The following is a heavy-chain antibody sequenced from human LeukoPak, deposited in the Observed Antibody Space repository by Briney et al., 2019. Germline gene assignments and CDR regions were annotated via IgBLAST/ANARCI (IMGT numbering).Heavy chain of an antibody. CDR1: GFTFSSYG. J-gene: IGHJ4*02. CDR2: IWYDGSNK. CDR3: ARRVEAGGDY. V-gene: IGHV3-33*01. D-gene: IGHD3-16*01. Sequence: HSGGSLRLSCAASGFTFSSYGMHWVRQAPGKGLEWVAAIWYDGSNKYYADSVKGRFTISRDNSKNTLYLQMNSLRAEDTAVYYCARRVEAGGDYWGQGTLVTVSS.